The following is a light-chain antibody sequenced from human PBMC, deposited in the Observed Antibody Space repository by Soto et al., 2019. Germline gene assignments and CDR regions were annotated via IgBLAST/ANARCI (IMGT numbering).Light chain of an antibody. CDR2: GAS. Sequence: EIVMTQSPATLSVSPGERATLSCRASQSVTSNLAWYQQNPGQAPSLLIYGASTRATGIPARFSGSGSGTEFTLTISSLQSEDFAVYYCQQYDNLWTFGQGTKVEIK. CDR3: QQYDNLWT. CDR1: QSVTSN. V-gene: IGKV3D-15*01. J-gene: IGKJ1*01.